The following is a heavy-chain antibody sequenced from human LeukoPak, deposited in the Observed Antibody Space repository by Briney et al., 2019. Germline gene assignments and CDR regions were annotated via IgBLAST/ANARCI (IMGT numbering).Heavy chain of an antibody. CDR1: GGSISSYY. CDR2: IYSSGST. CDR3: ARDCSTTSCRALFDY. Sequence: SETLSLTCTVSGGSISSYYWTWIRQTPGKGLEWIGYIYSSGSTNYNPSLKSRVTMSVDTFKNEFSLKLNSVTAADTAVYYCARDCSTTSCRALFDYWGQGTLVTVSS. J-gene: IGHJ4*02. D-gene: IGHD2-2*01. V-gene: IGHV4-59*12.